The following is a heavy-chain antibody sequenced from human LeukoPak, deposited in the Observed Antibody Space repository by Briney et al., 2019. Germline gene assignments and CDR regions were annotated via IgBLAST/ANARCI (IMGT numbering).Heavy chain of an antibody. V-gene: IGHV4-59*01. CDR2: IYYNGSA. Sequence: SETLSLTCTVSGGSLSSYYWSWIRQPPGKGLEWIGYIYYNGSAKYNPSLKGRVTISVDTSKNQFSLKLSSVTAGDTAVYYCARAPGIAAAGTHFDFWGQGTLVTVSS. CDR1: GGSLSSYY. D-gene: IGHD6-13*01. CDR3: ARAPGIAAAGTHFDF. J-gene: IGHJ4*02.